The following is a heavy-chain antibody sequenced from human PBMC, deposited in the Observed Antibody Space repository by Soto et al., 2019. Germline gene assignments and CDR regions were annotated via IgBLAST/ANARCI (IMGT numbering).Heavy chain of an antibody. Sequence: QVQLVQSGAEVKKPGSSVKVSCKSSGGTFSSYAISWVRQAPGQGLEWVGGIIPICGTANYAQKFQGRVTITADESTSTAYMELSSLRSEDTAVYYCASDPVSSGYHYFDYWGQGTLVTVSS. CDR2: IIPICGTA. V-gene: IGHV1-69*12. J-gene: IGHJ4*02. CDR1: GGTFSSYA. CDR3: ASDPVSSGYHYFDY. D-gene: IGHD3-22*01.